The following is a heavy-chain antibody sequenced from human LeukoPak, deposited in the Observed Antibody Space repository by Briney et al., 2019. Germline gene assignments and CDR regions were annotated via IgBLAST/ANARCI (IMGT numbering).Heavy chain of an antibody. V-gene: IGHV3-48*01. J-gene: IGHJ4*02. D-gene: IGHD3-3*01. CDR1: GFTFKSFS. Sequence: GGSLRLSCGGSGFTFKSFSMHWVRQAPGKGLEWVSDISSNSGIKSYADSVKGRFTISRDNAKNSLYLQMNSLRAEDTAAYYCARAYDFWSGPGGYWGQGTLVTVSS. CDR3: ARAYDFWSGPGGY. CDR2: ISSNSGIK.